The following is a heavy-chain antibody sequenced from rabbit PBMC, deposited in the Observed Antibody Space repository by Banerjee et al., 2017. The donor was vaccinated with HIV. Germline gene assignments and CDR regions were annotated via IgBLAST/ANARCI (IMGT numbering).Heavy chain of an antibody. CDR2: IYTGSSGIA. CDR3: ARERAGDAAYGYVGHDGFDP. J-gene: IGHJ2*01. Sequence: QEQLEESGGDLVKPEGSLTLTCKASGFSFSYSYWICWVRQAPGKGLEWIGCIYTGSSGIAYYASWAKGRFTISKTSSTTVTLQMTSLTAADTATYFCARERAGDAAYGYVGHDGFDPWGQGTLVTVS. D-gene: IGHD6-1*01. CDR1: GFSFSYSYW. V-gene: IGHV1S45*01.